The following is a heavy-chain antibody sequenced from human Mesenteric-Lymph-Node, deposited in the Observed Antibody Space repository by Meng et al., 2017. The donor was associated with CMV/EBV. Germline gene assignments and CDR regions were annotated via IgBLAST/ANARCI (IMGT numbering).Heavy chain of an antibody. J-gene: IGHJ5*02. CDR1: GGSFSGYY. CDR3: ARDQRYDFWSGYSQGWFDP. V-gene: IGHV4-34*01. D-gene: IGHD3-3*01. CDR2: INHSGST. Sequence: SETLSLTCAVYGGSFSGYYWSWIRQPPGKGLEWIGEINHSGSTNYNPSLKSRVTISVDTSKNQFSLKLSSVTAADTAVYYCARDQRYDFWSGYSQGWFDPWGQGTPVTVSS.